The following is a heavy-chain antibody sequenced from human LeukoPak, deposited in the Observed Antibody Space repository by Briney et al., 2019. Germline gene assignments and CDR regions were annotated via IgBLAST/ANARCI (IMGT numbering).Heavy chain of an antibody. CDR2: ISGRGGGT. V-gene: IGHV3-23*01. J-gene: IGHJ4*02. Sequence: PGGSLRLSCAASGFTFSTYAMSWVRQAPEKGLEGVSSISGRGGGTYYADSVKGRFTISRDNSKNTLYLQMNSLRAEHTAVYYCAKDFRFSPAEGYWGQGTLVSVSS. D-gene: IGHD3-10*01. CDR3: AKDFRFSPAEGY. CDR1: GFTFSTYA.